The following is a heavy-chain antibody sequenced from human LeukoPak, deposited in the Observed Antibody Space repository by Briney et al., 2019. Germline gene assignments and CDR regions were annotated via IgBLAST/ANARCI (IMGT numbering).Heavy chain of an antibody. D-gene: IGHD4-17*01. Sequence: PSETLSLTCTISGDSTNTYFWSWIRQPPGKGLEWIGYFYNTGTTNYNPSLKSRVNIAVDTTKNQFSLKVNSVTAADTGVYYCASKSTDHGELRFDYWGQGTLVTVPS. CDR2: FYNTGTT. CDR3: ASKSTDHGELRFDY. CDR1: GDSTNTYF. J-gene: IGHJ4*02. V-gene: IGHV4-59*01.